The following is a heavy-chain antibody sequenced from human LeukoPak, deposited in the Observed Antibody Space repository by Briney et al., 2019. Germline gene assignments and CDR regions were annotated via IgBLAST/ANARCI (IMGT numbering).Heavy chain of an antibody. Sequence: PSETLSLTCTVSGGSISSYYWSWIRQPAGKGLEWIGRIYTSGSTNYNPSLKSRVTMSVDTSKNQFSLKLSSVTAADTAVYYCARGFKEDMIFGVVTYFDPWGQGTLVTVSS. CDR1: GGSISSYY. CDR3: ARGFKEDMIFGVVTYFDP. V-gene: IGHV4-4*07. J-gene: IGHJ5*02. CDR2: IYTSGST. D-gene: IGHD3/OR15-3a*01.